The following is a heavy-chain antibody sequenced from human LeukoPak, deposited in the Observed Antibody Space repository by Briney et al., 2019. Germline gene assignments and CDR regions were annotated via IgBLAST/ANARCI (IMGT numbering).Heavy chain of an antibody. D-gene: IGHD2-21*01. CDR3: ARVRVFAKLSVVRPREVNCFDP. V-gene: IGHV3-53*01. CDR1: GFTVSSNY. J-gene: IGHJ5*02. CDR2: IYSGGST. Sequence: GGSLRLSCAASGFTVSSNYMSWVRQAPGKGLEWVSVIYSGGSTYYADSVKGRFTISRDNSKNTLYLQMNNLRAEDTAVYYCARVRVFAKLSVVRPREVNCFDPWGQGTLVTVSS.